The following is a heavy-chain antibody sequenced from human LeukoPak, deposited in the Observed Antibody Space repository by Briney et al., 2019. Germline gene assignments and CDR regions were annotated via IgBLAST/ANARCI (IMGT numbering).Heavy chain of an antibody. CDR2: ISAYNGNT. CDR3: ARRASVGRVRRGTMVRGVTSSDYYYYYMDV. J-gene: IGHJ6*03. Sequence: WASVKVSCKASGYTFTSYGISWVRQAPGQGLEWMGWISAYNGNTNYAQKLQDRVTMTTDTSTSTAYMELRSLRSDDTAVYYCARRASVGRVRRGTMVRGVTSSDYYYYYMDVWGKGTTVTISS. CDR1: GYTFTSYG. V-gene: IGHV1-18*01. D-gene: IGHD3-10*01.